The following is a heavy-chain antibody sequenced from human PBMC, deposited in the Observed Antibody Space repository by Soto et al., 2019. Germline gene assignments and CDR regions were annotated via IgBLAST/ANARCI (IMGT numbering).Heavy chain of an antibody. V-gene: IGHV1-69*02. D-gene: IGHD2-15*01. CDR2: IIPILGIA. CDR1: GGAFSSYT. J-gene: IGHJ6*04. CDR3: ARGRRVVVAATVSLDV. Sequence: LLKVACKASGGAFSSYTVSWVRKETGQGLEWMGRIIPILGIANYAQKFQGRVTITADKSTSTAYMELSSLRSEDTAVYYCARGRRVVVAATVSLDVWGKGTTVTVSS.